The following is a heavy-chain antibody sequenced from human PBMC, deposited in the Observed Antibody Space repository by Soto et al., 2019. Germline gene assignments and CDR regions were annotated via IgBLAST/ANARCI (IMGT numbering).Heavy chain of an antibody. Sequence: SETLSLTCTVSGGSISSYYWSWIRQPPGKGLEWIGYIYYSGSTNYNPSLKSRVTISVDTSKNQFSLKLSSVTAADTAVYYCASSGELLGLGAFDIWGQGTMVTVSS. CDR2: IYYSGST. J-gene: IGHJ3*02. CDR3: ASSGELLGLGAFDI. V-gene: IGHV4-59*01. CDR1: GGSISSYY. D-gene: IGHD1-26*01.